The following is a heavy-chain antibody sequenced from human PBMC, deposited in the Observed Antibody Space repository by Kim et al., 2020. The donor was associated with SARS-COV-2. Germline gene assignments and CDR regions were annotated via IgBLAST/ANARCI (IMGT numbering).Heavy chain of an antibody. CDR1: GGSISSGSYY. Sequence: SETLSLTCTVSGGSISSGSYYWSWIRQPAGKGLEWIGRIYTSGSTNYNPSLKSRVTISVDTSKNQFSLKLSSVTAADTAVYYCARGVQWLSTYNWFDPWGQGTLVTVSS. V-gene: IGHV4-61*02. J-gene: IGHJ5*02. CDR3: ARGVQWLSTYNWFDP. D-gene: IGHD6-19*01. CDR2: IYTSGST.